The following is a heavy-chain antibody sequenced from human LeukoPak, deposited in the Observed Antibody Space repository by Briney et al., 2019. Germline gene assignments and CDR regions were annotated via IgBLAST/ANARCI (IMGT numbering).Heavy chain of an antibody. CDR2: INHSGST. D-gene: IGHD3-10*01. Sequence: PSETLSLTCAVYGGSFSGYYWSWIRQPPGKGLEWIGEINHSGSTNYNPSLKSRVTISVDKSKNQFSLKLSSVTAADTAVYYCARDFGSGSLWRAYYYGMDVWGQGTTVTVSS. CDR3: ARDFGSGSLWRAYYYGMDV. J-gene: IGHJ6*02. V-gene: IGHV4-34*01. CDR1: GGSFSGYY.